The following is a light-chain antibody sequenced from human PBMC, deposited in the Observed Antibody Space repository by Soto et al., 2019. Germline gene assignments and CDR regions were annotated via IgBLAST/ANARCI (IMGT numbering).Light chain of an antibody. CDR3: QQLNSFPIS. J-gene: IGKJ3*01. CDR1: QGIANF. Sequence: IQLTQSPSSLSASVGDRVTISCRASQGIANFLAWYQQKPGKAHKLLIYGASTLQSGVPSRFSGSASGTDFTLTISSLQPEDFATYYCQQLNSFPISFGPGTKVDIK. V-gene: IGKV1-9*01. CDR2: GAS.